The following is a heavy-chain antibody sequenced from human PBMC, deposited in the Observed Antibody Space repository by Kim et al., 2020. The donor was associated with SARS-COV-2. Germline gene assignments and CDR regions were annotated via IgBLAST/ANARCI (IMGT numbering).Heavy chain of an antibody. Sequence: SETLSLTCAVYGGSFSGYYWSWIRQPPGKGLEWIGEINHSGSTNYNPSLKSRVTISVDTSKNQFSLKLSSVTAADTAVYYCARPQYYDFWSGYYQTKGPTMDVWGQGTTVTVSS. V-gene: IGHV4-34*01. J-gene: IGHJ6*02. CDR1: GGSFSGYY. CDR2: INHSGST. D-gene: IGHD3-3*01. CDR3: ARPQYYDFWSGYYQTKGPTMDV.